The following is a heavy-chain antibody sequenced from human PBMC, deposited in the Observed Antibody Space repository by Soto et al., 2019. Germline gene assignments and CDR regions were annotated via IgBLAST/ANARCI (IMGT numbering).Heavy chain of an antibody. V-gene: IGHV4-61*01. Sequence: SETLSLTCTVSGGSVSSGSYYWSWIRQPPGKGLEWIGYIYYSGSTNYNPSLKSRVTISVDTSKNQFSLKLSSVTAADTAVYYCASWGGDCYSAEYFQHWGQGTLVTVSS. CDR1: GGSVSSGSYY. J-gene: IGHJ1*01. CDR2: IYYSGST. CDR3: ASWGGDCYSAEYFQH. D-gene: IGHD2-21*02.